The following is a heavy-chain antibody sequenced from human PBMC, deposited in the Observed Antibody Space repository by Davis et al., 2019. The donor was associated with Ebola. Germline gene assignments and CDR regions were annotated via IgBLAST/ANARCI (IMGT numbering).Heavy chain of an antibody. D-gene: IGHD6-19*01. CDR1: GYSIARGYY. CDR2: MYYSGNT. Sequence: MPSETLSLTCTVSGYSIARGYYWGWIRQSPGKGLEWIAYMYYSGNTNYNPSLKSRVSISLDTSKNQFSLRVTSVTAADTAVYYCTRLTTDSSGWYFYGMDVWGAGTTVTVSS. V-gene: IGHV4-59*01. J-gene: IGHJ6*04. CDR3: TRLTTDSSGWYFYGMDV.